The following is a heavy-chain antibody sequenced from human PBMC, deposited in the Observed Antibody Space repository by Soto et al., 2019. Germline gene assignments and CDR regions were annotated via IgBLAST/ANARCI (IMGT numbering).Heavy chain of an antibody. Sequence: SVKVSCKASGGTFNNYPITWVRQAPGQGLEWMGGSIPIFGTANYAQKFQGRVTISVDESTSTAYMELSSLRSEDTAVYYCARGRGYSGDDHYYYFDMDVWGQGTTVTVYS. CDR2: SIPIFGTA. D-gene: IGHD5-12*01. CDR3: ARGRGYSGDDHYYYFDMDV. V-gene: IGHV1-69*13. CDR1: GGTFNNYP. J-gene: IGHJ6*02.